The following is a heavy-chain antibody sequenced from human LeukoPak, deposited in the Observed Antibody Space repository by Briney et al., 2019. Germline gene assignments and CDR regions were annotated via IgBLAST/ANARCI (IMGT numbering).Heavy chain of an antibody. J-gene: IGHJ5*02. CDR2: IIPIFGTA. CDR1: GGTFSSYA. V-gene: IGHV1-69*06. CDR3: ARKVPNDSSGYYYRGQFDP. D-gene: IGHD3-22*01. Sequence: ASVKVSCKASGGTFSSYAISWVRQAPGQGLEWMGGIIPIFGTANYAQKFQGRVTITADKSTSTAYMELSSLEDTAVYYCARKVPNDSSGYYYRGQFDPWGQGTLVTVSS.